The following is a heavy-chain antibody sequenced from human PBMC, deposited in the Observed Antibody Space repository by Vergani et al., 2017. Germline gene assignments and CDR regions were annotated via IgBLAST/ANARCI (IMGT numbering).Heavy chain of an antibody. Sequence: QVQLQESGPGLVKPSETLSLTCTVSGGSISSYYWSWIRQPPGKGLEWIGYIYYSGSTNYNPSLKSRVTISVDTSKNQFSLKLSSVTAADTAVYYCARGGEGYGDQASRGDAFDIWGQGTMVTVSS. CDR2: IYYSGST. J-gene: IGHJ3*02. CDR3: ARGGEGYGDQASRGDAFDI. D-gene: IGHD4-17*01. V-gene: IGHV4-59*01. CDR1: GGSISSYY.